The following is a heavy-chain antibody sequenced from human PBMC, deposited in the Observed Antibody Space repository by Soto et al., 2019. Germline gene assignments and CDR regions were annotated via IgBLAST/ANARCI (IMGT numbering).Heavy chain of an antibody. J-gene: IGHJ4*02. V-gene: IGHV3-11*01. CDR1: VFTFSDYY. D-gene: IGHD3-22*01. Sequence: GWSLRLSCASSVFTFSDYYMSWIRQAPGKGLEWVSYISSSDTIISYADSVKGRFTISRDNAKNSLYLQMNSLRAEDTAVYYCARDFGYYDSSGYFDYWGQGTLVTVSS. CDR2: ISSSDTII. CDR3: ARDFGYYDSSGYFDY.